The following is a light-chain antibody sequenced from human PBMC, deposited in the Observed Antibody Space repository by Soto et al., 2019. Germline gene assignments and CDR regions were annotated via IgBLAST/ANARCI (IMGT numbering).Light chain of an antibody. Sequence: QSALTQPASVSGSPGQSITISCSGTSSDVGGYNYVSWYQQHPGKAPKLMIYDVSNRPSGVSNRFSGSKSGNTASLNISGLQAEDEADYYCSSYTSSSLVVFGGGTQLTVL. J-gene: IGLJ2*01. CDR2: DVS. V-gene: IGLV2-14*01. CDR1: SSDVGGYNY. CDR3: SSYTSSSLVV.